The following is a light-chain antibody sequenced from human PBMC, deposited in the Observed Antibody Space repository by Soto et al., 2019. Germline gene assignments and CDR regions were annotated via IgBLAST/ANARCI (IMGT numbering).Light chain of an antibody. Sequence: QSALTQPASVSGSPGQSITMSCTGTRLDVGGYNYVSWYQQQPGKAPKLIIYEVTNRPSGVSDRFSGSKSDNTASLTISGLQTEDEADYYCCSYVSSKTYLFGTGTKVTVL. J-gene: IGLJ1*01. V-gene: IGLV2-14*03. CDR2: EVT. CDR3: CSYVSSKTYL. CDR1: RLDVGGYNY.